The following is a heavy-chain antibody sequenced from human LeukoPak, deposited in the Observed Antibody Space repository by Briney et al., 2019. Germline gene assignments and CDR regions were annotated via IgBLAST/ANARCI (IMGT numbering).Heavy chain of an antibody. Sequence: GGSLRLSCAASGFTFSNYAILWVRQAPGKGLEWVAVISYDGSSKNFADSVKGRFTISRDNSKNTLYLQMNSLRAEDTAVYYCARGCGSGWGKDYWGQGTLVTVSS. D-gene: IGHD6-19*01. J-gene: IGHJ4*02. CDR1: GFTFSNYA. CDR2: ISYDGSSK. CDR3: ARGCGSGWGKDY. V-gene: IGHV3-30-3*01.